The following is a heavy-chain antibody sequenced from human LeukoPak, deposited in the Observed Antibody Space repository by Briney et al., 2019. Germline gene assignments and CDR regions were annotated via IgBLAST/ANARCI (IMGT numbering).Heavy chain of an antibody. Sequence: PGGSLRLSSAASGFTFSRYWMSWVRQAPGKGLEWVSNINQDGSEKYYVDSVKGRFTISRDNAKNSLYLQMNRLRVEDTAVYYCARDQGFSYYYYYMDVWGKGTTVTVSS. D-gene: IGHD3-3*01. J-gene: IGHJ6*03. CDR2: INQDGSEK. CDR3: ARDQGFSYYYYYMDV. V-gene: IGHV3-7*01. CDR1: GFTFSRYW.